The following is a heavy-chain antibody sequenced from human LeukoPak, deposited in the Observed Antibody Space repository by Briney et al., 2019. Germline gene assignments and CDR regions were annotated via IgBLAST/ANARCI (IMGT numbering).Heavy chain of an antibody. CDR2: IIPIFGTA. J-gene: IGHJ5*02. V-gene: IGHV1-69*05. CDR3: ASNYDSSGYYYRT. CDR1: GGTFSSYA. D-gene: IGHD3-22*01. Sequence: SVKVSCKASGGTFSSYAISWVRQAPGQGLEWMGRIIPIFGTADYAQKFQGRVTITTDESTSTAYMELSSLRSEDTAVYYCASNYDSSGYYYRTWGQGTLVTVSS.